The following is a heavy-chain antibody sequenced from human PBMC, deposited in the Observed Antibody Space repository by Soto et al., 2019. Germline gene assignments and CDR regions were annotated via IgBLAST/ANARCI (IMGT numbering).Heavy chain of an antibody. CDR3: ARSEEDSDYYYYGMDV. CDR1: GDTVSSNSVA. Sequence: SQTLSLTCAGSGDTVSSNSVAWNWVRQSPSRCLEWLGRTYYTSRWYSDYAVSVRSRIDINADTSKNQVSLQLNSVTPEDTAVYYCARSEEDSDYYYYGMDVWGQGTTVTVSS. D-gene: IGHD2-15*01. V-gene: IGHV6-1*01. CDR2: TYYTSRWYS. J-gene: IGHJ6*02.